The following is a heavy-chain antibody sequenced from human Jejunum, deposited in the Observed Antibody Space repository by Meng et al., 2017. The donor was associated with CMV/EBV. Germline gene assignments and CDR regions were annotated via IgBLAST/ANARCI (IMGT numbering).Heavy chain of an antibody. CDR1: FSNAW. Sequence: FSNAWLSWVRQAPAKGLEWVSFIKRNADGATTDYTAPVKGRFRMSRDDSTNTVYLQMNSLKIEDTAVYYCARDNDGSSHYSQFDYWGQETLVTVSS. CDR2: IKRNADGATT. V-gene: IGHV3-15*01. CDR3: ARDNDGSSHYSQFDY. D-gene: IGHD3-22*01. J-gene: IGHJ4*02.